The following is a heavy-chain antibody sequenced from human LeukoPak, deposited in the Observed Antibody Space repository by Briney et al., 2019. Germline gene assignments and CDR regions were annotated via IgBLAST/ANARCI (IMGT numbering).Heavy chain of an antibody. Sequence: GGSLRLSCAASGFTFSNYGMHWVRQAPGKGLEWVAVIWYDGSNKYYADSVKGRFTISRDNSKNTLYLQMNSLRAEDTAVYYCARDYYDSSGYYSSGYFDYWGQGTLVTVSS. V-gene: IGHV3-33*08. D-gene: IGHD3-22*01. CDR1: GFTFSNYG. J-gene: IGHJ4*02. CDR3: ARDYYDSSGYYSSGYFDY. CDR2: IWYDGSNK.